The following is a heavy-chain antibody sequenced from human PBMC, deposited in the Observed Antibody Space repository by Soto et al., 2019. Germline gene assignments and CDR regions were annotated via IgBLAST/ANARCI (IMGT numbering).Heavy chain of an antibody. V-gene: IGHV1-69*13. CDR2: IIPIFGTA. CDR3: ARDKSVLLGHYYGMDV. D-gene: IGHD3-10*01. J-gene: IGHJ6*02. Sequence: SVKVSCKASGGTFSSYAISWVRQAPGQGLEWMGGIIPIFGTANYAQKFQGRVTITADESTSTAYMELSSLRSEDTAVYYRARDKSVLLGHYYGMDVWGQATTVTSP. CDR1: GGTFSSYA.